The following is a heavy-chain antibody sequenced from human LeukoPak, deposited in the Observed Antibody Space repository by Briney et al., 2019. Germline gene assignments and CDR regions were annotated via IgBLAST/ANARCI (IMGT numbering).Heavy chain of an antibody. CDR3: ARETMVRGVSYYYYYYMDV. Sequence: GRSLRLSCAASGFTFSSYGMHWVRQAPGKGLEWVAVISYDGSNKYYADSVKGRFTISRDNSKNTLYLQMNSLRAEDTAVYYCARETMVRGVSYYYYYYMDVWGKGTTVTISS. CDR2: ISYDGSNK. D-gene: IGHD3-10*01. J-gene: IGHJ6*03. CDR1: GFTFSSYG. V-gene: IGHV3-30*03.